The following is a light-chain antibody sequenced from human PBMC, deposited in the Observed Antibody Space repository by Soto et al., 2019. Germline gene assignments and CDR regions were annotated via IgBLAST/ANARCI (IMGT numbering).Light chain of an antibody. J-gene: IGLJ2*01. Sequence: QSALTQPRSVSGSPGQSVTISCTGTSSDVGGYNFVSWYQQYPGKAPKFMIYDVSKRPSGVPDRFSGSKSGNTASLTISGLLAEDEADYYCAAWDDSLSGYVVFGGGTKVTVL. CDR2: DVS. V-gene: IGLV2-11*01. CDR3: AAWDDSLSGYVV. CDR1: SSDVGGYNF.